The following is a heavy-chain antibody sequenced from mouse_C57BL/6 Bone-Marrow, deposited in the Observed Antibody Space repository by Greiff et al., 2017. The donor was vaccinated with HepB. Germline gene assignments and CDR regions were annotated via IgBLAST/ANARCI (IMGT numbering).Heavy chain of an antibody. V-gene: IGHV1-81*01. CDR3: ARGLLRYYAMDY. Sequence: VKLQQSGAELARPGASVKLSCKASGYTFTSYGISWVKQRTGQGLEWIGEIYPRSGNTYYNEKFKGKATLTADKSSSTAYMELRSLTSEDSAVYFCARGLLRYYAMDYWGQGTSVTVSS. J-gene: IGHJ4*01. CDR1: GYTFTSYG. CDR2: IYPRSGNT. D-gene: IGHD1-1*01.